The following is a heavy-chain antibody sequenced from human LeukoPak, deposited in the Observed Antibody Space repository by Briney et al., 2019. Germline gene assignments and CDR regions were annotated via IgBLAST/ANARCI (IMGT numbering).Heavy chain of an antibody. D-gene: IGHD3-3*01. CDR3: AKGYYDFWSGAIGY. Sequence: RGSLRLSCAASGFTFSSYAMSWVRQAPGKGLEWVSAISGSGGSTYYADSVKGRFTISRDNSKNTLYLQMNSLRAEDTAVYYCAKGYYDFWSGAIGYWGQGTLVTVSS. J-gene: IGHJ4*02. CDR2: ISGSGGST. CDR1: GFTFSSYA. V-gene: IGHV3-23*01.